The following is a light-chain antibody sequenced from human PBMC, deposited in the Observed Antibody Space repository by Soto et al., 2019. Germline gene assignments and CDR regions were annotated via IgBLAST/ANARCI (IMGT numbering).Light chain of an antibody. CDR2: ASS. CDR1: QSRGSNF. J-gene: IGKJ5*01. V-gene: IGKV3-20*01. CDR3: QLYGISPH. Sequence: EIVLTQSPGTRSLSPWERATLSWRTSQSRGSNFLAWYQHKPGQAPRLLIYASSNRATGIPGRFGGSASGTDFPITINRLEPEYFAVYYCQLYGISPHFGQGTRLEIK.